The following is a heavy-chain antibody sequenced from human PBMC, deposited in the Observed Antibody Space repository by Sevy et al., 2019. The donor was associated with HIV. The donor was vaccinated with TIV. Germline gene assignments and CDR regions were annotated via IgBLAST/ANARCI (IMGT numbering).Heavy chain of an antibody. J-gene: IGHJ4*02. Sequence: ETLSLTCTVSGGSISSYYWSWIRQPPGKGLEWIGYIYYSGSTNYNPSLKSRVTISVDTSKNQFSLKLSSVTAADTAVYYCARHPGDFWSGFIFDYWGQGTLVTVSS. CDR2: IYYSGST. CDR3: ARHPGDFWSGFIFDY. CDR1: GGSISSYY. V-gene: IGHV4-59*08. D-gene: IGHD3-3*01.